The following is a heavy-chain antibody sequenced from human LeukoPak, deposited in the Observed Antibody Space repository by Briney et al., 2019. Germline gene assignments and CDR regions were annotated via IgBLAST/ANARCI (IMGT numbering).Heavy chain of an antibody. CDR3: ARAGYDFGSEYLGLDP. D-gene: IGHD3-3*01. CDR2: INPNSGGT. J-gene: IGHJ5*02. V-gene: IGHV1-2*02. Sequence: ASVKVSCKASGYTFTGYYMHWVRQAPGQGLEWMGWINPNSGGTNYAQKFQGRVTMTRDTSISTAYMELSRLRSDDTAVYYCARAGYDFGSEYLGLDPWGQGTLVTVSS. CDR1: GYTFTGYY.